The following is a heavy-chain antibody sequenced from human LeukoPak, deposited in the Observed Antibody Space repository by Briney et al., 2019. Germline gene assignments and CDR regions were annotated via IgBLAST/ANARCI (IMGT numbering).Heavy chain of an antibody. V-gene: IGHV3-48*04. J-gene: IGHJ4*02. CDR3: ARSHSGSYPFDS. Sequence: GGSLRLSCEASGFMFCRYSMNWVRQAPGKGLEWVSYISSSTSSIMYYADSVKGRFTISRDNARNSLYLQMNSLRAEDTAVYYCARSHSGSYPFDSWGQGALVTVSS. CDR2: ISSSTSSIM. D-gene: IGHD1-26*01. CDR1: GFMFCRYS.